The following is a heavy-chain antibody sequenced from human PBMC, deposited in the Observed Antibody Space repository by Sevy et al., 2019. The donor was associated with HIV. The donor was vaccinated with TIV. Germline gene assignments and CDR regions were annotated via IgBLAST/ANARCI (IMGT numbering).Heavy chain of an antibody. J-gene: IGHJ4*02. Sequence: GGSLRLSCAASGFTFSGYAMHWVRQAPGKGLEWVAVISYDGSNKYYADSVKGRFTISRDNSKNTLYLQMNSLRAEDTVVYYCARDLPPSATTVAHFDCWGQGTLVTVSS. CDR2: ISYDGSNK. D-gene: IGHD4-17*01. CDR3: ARDLPPSATTVAHFDC. V-gene: IGHV3-30*04. CDR1: GFTFSGYA.